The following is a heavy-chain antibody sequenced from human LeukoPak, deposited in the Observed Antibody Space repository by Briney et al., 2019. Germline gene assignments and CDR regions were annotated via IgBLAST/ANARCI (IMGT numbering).Heavy chain of an antibody. V-gene: IGHV3-11*03. J-gene: IGHJ3*02. CDR1: GVTVSNFY. Sequence: PAGALRLSCAASGVTVSNFYMSWIRQAPGKGLEWVSLISSASTYTNFEDFVKGRFTVSRDNAKNSLFLQMTSLRAEDTGVYYCAKFLTGQYDAFDIWGQGTMVTVSA. CDR2: ISSASTYT. CDR3: AKFLTGQYDAFDI. D-gene: IGHD3-9*01.